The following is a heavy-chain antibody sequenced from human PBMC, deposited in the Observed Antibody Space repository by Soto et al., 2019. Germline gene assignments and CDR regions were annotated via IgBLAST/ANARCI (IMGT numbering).Heavy chain of an antibody. CDR2: ISYDGSNK. CDR1: GFTFSSYG. J-gene: IGHJ6*02. CDR3: AKVRYVGSSWYYYYGMDV. V-gene: IGHV3-30*18. D-gene: IGHD6-13*01. Sequence: QVQLVESGGGVVQPGRSLRLSCAASGFTFSSYGMHWVRQAPGKGLEWVAVISYDGSNKYYADSVKGRFTSSRDNSKNTLYLQMNSLRAEDTAVYYCAKVRYVGSSWYYYYGMDVWGQGTTVTVSS.